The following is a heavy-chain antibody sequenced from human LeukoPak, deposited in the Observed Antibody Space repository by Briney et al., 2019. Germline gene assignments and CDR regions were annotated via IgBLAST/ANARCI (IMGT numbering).Heavy chain of an antibody. V-gene: IGHV4-59*08. CDR1: GGSLSSYY. CDR3: ARHHDTSGYYYNFDY. J-gene: IGHJ4*02. CDR2: IYYSGST. Sequence: PSATLSLTCTVSGGSLSSYYWSWIRPPPGKGLEWIGSIYYSGSTNYNPSLKSRVTISVDTSKSQFSVELSSVTAADTAMYYCARHHDTSGYYYNFDYWGQGTLVTVSS. D-gene: IGHD3-22*01.